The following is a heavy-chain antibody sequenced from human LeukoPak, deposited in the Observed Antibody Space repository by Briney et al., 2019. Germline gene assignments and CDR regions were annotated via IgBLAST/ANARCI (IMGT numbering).Heavy chain of an antibody. CDR3: ARAGRYFDWLLSYGMDV. V-gene: IGHV1-2*02. Sequence: ASVKVSCKASGYTFTCYYMHWVRQAPGQGLEWMGWINPNSGGTNYAQKFQGRVTMTRDTSISTAYMELSRLRSDDTAVYYCARAGRYFDWLLSYGMDVWGQGTTVTVSS. CDR1: GYTFTCYY. J-gene: IGHJ6*02. D-gene: IGHD3-9*01. CDR2: INPNSGGT.